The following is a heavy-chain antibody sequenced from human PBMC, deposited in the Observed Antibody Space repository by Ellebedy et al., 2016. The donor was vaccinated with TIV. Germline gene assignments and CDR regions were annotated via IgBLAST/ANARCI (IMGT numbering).Heavy chain of an antibody. V-gene: IGHV3-7*01. J-gene: IGHJ5*02. CDR1: GFSFRSYW. D-gene: IGHD4-17*01. Sequence: PGGSLRLSCAASGFSFRSYWMTWVRQAPGKGLEWVANIYQDGSWQYSVDSVKGRFTISRDNAINSLFLQMNSLRAGDTAVYYCARRGSYGDYAVQVNSWFDRWGRGTLVTVSS. CDR2: IYQDGSWQ. CDR3: ARRGSYGDYAVQVNSWFDR.